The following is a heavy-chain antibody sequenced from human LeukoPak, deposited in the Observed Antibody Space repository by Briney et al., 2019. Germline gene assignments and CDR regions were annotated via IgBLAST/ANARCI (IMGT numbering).Heavy chain of an antibody. J-gene: IGHJ6*02. CDR3: ARVRVEMATPPYGMDV. V-gene: IGHV4-34*01. CDR1: GGSFSGYY. D-gene: IGHD5-24*01. CDR2: INHSGST. Sequence: SETLSLTCAVYGGSFSGYYWSWIRQPPGKGLEWIGEINHSGSTNYNPSLKSRVTISVDTSKNQFSLKLSSVTAADTAVYYWARVRVEMATPPYGMDVWGQGTTVTVSS.